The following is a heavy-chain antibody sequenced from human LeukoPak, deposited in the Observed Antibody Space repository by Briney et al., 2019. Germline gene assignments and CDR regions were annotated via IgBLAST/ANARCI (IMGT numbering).Heavy chain of an antibody. CDR3: ARDYYYSVDY. J-gene: IGHJ4*02. CDR1: GFRFSNTW. V-gene: IGHV3-74*01. D-gene: IGHD1-26*01. Sequence: PGGSLRLSCAASGFRFSNTWMHWVRQAPGKGLVWVSLIKSDGSTIYADSVKGRFTISRDNAKSTIYLQMNSLRAEDTAVYYCARDYYYSVDYWGQGTRVTVSS. CDR2: IKSDGST.